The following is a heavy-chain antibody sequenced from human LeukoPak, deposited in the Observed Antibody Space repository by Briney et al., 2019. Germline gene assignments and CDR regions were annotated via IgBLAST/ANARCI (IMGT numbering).Heavy chain of an antibody. J-gene: IGHJ4*02. CDR3: ARGRLLRRDPGFDY. D-gene: IGHD4-17*01. CDR1: GGSFSGYY. Sequence: SETLSLTCAVYGGSFSGYYWSWIRQPPGKGLEWIGEINHSGSTNYNPSLKSRVTISVDTSKNQFSLKLSSVTAADTAEYCCARGRLLRRDPGFDYWGQGTLVTVSS. V-gene: IGHV4-34*01. CDR2: INHSGST.